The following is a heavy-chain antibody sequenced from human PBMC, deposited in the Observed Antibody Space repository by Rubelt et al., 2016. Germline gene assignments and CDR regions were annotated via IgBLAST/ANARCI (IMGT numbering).Heavy chain of an antibody. CDR3: VRENWYYDN. CDR2: INPNSGVT. V-gene: IGHV1-2*02. CDR1: GYTFTTYY. Sequence: QVQLVQSGAEVKKPGASVKVSCKASGYTFTTYYMHWVRQAPGQGLEWMAWINPNSGVTNYAQKFQGRVALTRATSISTVSMELSRLTSDDTAVYYCVRENWYYDNWGQGTLVTFSS. D-gene: IGHD1-7*01. J-gene: IGHJ4*02.